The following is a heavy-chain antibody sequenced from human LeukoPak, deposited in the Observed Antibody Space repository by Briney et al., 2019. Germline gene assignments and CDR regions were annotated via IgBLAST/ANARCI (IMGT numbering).Heavy chain of an antibody. Sequence: GAPVKVSCKASGYTFINYGISWVRQAPGQGLEWMGRIIPILGIANYAQKFQGRVTITADKSTSTAYMELSSLRSEDTAVYYCAREVKELGMHYYDSSGYYYFDYWGQGTLVTVSS. CDR3: AREVKELGMHYYDSSGYYYFDY. J-gene: IGHJ4*02. V-gene: IGHV1-69*04. CDR1: GYTFINYG. D-gene: IGHD3-22*01. CDR2: IIPILGIA.